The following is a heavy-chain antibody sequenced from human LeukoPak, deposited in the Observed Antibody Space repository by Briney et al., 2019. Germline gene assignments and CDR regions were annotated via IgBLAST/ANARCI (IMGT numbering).Heavy chain of an antibody. J-gene: IGHJ4*02. CDR2: ISSSSDYI. D-gene: IGHD3-10*01. CDR1: GFTFSXYS. CDR3: AKGLFAYYSPSGAPRYFDY. Sequence: RXGGXXRLSCAASGFTFSXYSMNXVRXXPGKXLEXVSSISSSSDYIYYADSVKGRFTISRDNAKNSLYLQMNSLRADDTAVYYCAKGLFAYYSPSGAPRYFDYWGQGTLVTVSS. V-gene: IGHV3-21*01.